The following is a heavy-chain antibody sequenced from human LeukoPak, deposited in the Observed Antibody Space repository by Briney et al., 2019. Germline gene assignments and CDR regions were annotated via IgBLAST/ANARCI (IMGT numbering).Heavy chain of an antibody. CDR3: ARRIYDYVWGSYRYSNRIDY. D-gene: IGHD3-16*02. Sequence: SETLSLTCTVSGGSISSSTYYWGWIRQPPGKGLEWIGSMYYSSGNTYYNPSLKSRVTISVDTSKNQFSLKLSSVTAADTAVYYCARRIYDYVWGSYRYSNRIDYWGQGTLVTVSS. CDR1: GGSISSSTYY. J-gene: IGHJ4*02. CDR2: MYYSSGNT. V-gene: IGHV4-39*07.